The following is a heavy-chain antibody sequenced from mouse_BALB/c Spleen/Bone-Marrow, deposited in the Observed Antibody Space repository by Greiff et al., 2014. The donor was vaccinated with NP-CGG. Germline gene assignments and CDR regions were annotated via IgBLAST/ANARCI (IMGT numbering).Heavy chain of an antibody. V-gene: IGHV1-7*01. CDR3: ARDDYDDY. CDR1: GYTFTNYW. D-gene: IGHD2-4*01. J-gene: IGHJ2*01. Sequence: VQLVESGAELAKPGASVKVSCKASGYTFTNYWMHWVKQRPGQGLEWIGYINLSTGYTEYNQKFKDKATLTADKSSSTAYMQLSSLTSEDSAVYYCARDDYDDYWGQGTTLTVSS. CDR2: INLSTGYT.